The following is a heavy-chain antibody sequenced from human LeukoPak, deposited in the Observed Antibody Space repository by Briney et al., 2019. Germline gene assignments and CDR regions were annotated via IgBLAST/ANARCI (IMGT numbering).Heavy chain of an antibody. D-gene: IGHD5-12*01. V-gene: IGHV3-21*01. CDR1: GFTFSRYS. Sequence: PGGSLRLSCAGSGFTFSRYSMNWVRQAPGKGLEWVSSISSSSSYIYYADSVKGRFTVSRDNAKNSMDLQMNSLRAEDTAGYYWASHDDDFYGYSGRNYLGPGTL. CDR3: ASHDDDFYGYSGRNY. CDR2: ISSSSSYI. J-gene: IGHJ4*02.